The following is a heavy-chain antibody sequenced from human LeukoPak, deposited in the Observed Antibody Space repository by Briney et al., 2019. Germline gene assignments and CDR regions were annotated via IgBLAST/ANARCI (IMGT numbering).Heavy chain of an antibody. J-gene: IGHJ3*02. CDR3: ARPTGSYGFDI. CDR1: GFTFSTYS. V-gene: IGHV3-48*01. Sequence: GGSLRLSCAASGFTFSTYSMNWVRQAPGKGLEWVSYISGRSESKSYADSVKGRFTISRDNAKDSLYLQMNSLRVEDTALYYCARPTGSYGFDIWGQGAMVTVSS. CDR2: ISGRSESK. D-gene: IGHD4-17*01.